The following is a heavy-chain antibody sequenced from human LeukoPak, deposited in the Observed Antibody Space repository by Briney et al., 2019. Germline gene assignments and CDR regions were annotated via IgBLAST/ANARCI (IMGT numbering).Heavy chain of an antibody. CDR3: AKRDHDYGDYVASD. CDR2: ISGSGGST. J-gene: IGHJ4*02. Sequence: GGSLRLSCAAPGFTFSSYAMSWVRQAPGKGLEWVSAISGSGGSTYYAASVKGRFTISRDNSKNTLYLQMNSLRAEDTALYYCAKRDHDYGDYVASDWGQGNLVSVSS. CDR1: GFTFSSYA. V-gene: IGHV3-23*01. D-gene: IGHD4-17*01.